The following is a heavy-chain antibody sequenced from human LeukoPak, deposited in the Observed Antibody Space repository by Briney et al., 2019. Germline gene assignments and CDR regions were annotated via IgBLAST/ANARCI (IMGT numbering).Heavy chain of an antibody. V-gene: IGHV3-23*01. CDR2: VSGGGEST. CDR3: AKESPYFHY. Sequence: GGSLRLSCAASVFTFSSYAMAGLRQAPGKGLEWVSVVSGGGESTYYADSVEGRFTISRDNSKNTLYLQMNSLRAGDTAVYYCAKESPYFHYWGQGTLVTVSS. J-gene: IGHJ4*02. CDR1: VFTFSSYA.